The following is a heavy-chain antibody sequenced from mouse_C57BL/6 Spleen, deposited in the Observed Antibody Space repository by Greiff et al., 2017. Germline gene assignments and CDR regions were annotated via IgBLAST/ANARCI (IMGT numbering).Heavy chain of an antibody. CDR1: GFTFSSYA. D-gene: IGHD4-1*01. J-gene: IGHJ3*01. Sequence: EVQLVESGGGLVKPGGSLTLSCAASGFTFSSYAMSWVRQTPEKRLEWVATISDGGSYTYYPDNVKGRFTISRDNAKNNLYLQMSHLKSEDTAMYYCASSNWDGDAYWGQGTLVTVSA. CDR2: ISDGGSYT. V-gene: IGHV5-4*01. CDR3: ASSNWDGDAY.